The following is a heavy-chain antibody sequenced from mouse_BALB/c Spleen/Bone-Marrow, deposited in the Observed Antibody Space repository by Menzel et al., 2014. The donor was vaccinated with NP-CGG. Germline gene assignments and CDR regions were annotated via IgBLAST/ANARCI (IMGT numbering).Heavy chain of an antibody. CDR2: IYPGDGST. V-gene: IGHV1S56*01. CDR3: ARQGGPYYFDY. CDR1: GYTFTSYY. J-gene: IGHJ2*01. Sequence: QVQLKQSGPELVKPGASVEMSCKASGYTFTSYYIHWVKQRPGQGLEWIGWIYPGDGSTKYNEKFKGKTTLTADKSSSTAYMLLSSLTSEDSAIYFCARQGGPYYFDYWGQGTTLTVSS. D-gene: IGHD3-3*01.